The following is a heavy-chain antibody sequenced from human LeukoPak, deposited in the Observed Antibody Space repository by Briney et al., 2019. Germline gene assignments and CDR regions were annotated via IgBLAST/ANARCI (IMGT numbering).Heavy chain of an antibody. CDR1: GYTFTSYA. CDR2: IIPIFGTA. J-gene: IGHJ3*02. D-gene: IGHD3-3*01. CDR3: ASSVRFLEWLFYAFDI. Sequence: SVKVSCKASGYTFTSYAISWVRQAPGQGLEWMGGIIPIFGTANYAQKFQGRVTITADKSTSTAYMELSSLRSEDTAVYYCASSVRFLEWLFYAFDIWGQGTMVTVSS. V-gene: IGHV1-69*06.